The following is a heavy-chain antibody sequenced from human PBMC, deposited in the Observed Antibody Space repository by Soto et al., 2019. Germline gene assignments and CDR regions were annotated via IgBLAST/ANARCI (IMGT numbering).Heavy chain of an antibody. J-gene: IGHJ6*02. Sequence: ASVKVSCKASGYTFTSYGISWVRQAPGQGLEWMGWISAYNGNTNYAQELQGRVTMTTDTSTSTAYMELRSLRSDDTAVYYCARIQREDTAMVNYYYGMDVWGQGTTVTVSS. CDR2: ISAYNGNT. V-gene: IGHV1-18*04. CDR3: ARIQREDTAMVNYYYGMDV. CDR1: GYTFTSYG. D-gene: IGHD5-18*01.